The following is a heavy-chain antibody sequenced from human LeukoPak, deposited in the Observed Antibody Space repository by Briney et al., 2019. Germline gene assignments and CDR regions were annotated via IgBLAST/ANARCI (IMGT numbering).Heavy chain of an antibody. D-gene: IGHD2-2*02. J-gene: IGHJ4*02. V-gene: IGHV1-2*02. Sequence: GASVKVSCKASGYTFTGYYMHWVRQAPGQGLEWMGWINPNSGGTNYAQKFQGRVTMTRDTSISTAYMELRSLRSDDTAVYYCARVRVVPAALPQCYFDYWGQGTLVTVSS. CDR2: INPNSGGT. CDR1: GYTFTGYY. CDR3: ARVRVVPAALPQCYFDY.